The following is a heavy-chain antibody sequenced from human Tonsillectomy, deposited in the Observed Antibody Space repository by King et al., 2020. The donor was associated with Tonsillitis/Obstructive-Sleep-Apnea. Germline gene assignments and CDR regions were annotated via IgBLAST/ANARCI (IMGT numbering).Heavy chain of an antibody. CDR2: ICSSMSSV. V-gene: IGHV3-21*01. Sequence: VQLVESGGGLVKPGGSLRLSCAASGFTFRSYSMNWVRHAPGRGLEWVSSICSSMSSVYYADSVKGRFTISRDNAKNSLYFQMASLRAEDTAVYYCARGGAAVVSGVDYWGQGALVTVSS. D-gene: IGHD4-23*01. J-gene: IGHJ4*02. CDR3: ARGGAAVVSGVDY. CDR1: GFTFRSYS.